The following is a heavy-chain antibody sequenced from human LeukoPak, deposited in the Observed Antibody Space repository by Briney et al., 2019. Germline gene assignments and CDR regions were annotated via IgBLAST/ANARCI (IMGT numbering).Heavy chain of an antibody. D-gene: IGHD1-26*01. CDR1: GFTFSDYY. V-gene: IGHV3-23*01. Sequence: PGGSLRLSCAASGFTFSDYYMSWVRQAPGKGLEWVSGISGSGGSIYYADSVKGRFSISRDNSKNTLYLQMNSLRAEDTAVYFCAARSGSSPYYIDHWGQGTLVTVSS. CDR3: AARSGSSPYYIDH. CDR2: ISGSGGSI. J-gene: IGHJ4*02.